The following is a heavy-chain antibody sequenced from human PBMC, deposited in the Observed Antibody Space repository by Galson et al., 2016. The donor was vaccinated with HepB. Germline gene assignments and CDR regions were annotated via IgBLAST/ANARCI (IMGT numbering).Heavy chain of an antibody. CDR3: ARGPRRWVVLESYDHYYYGLDV. J-gene: IGHJ6*02. Sequence: SLRLSCAASGFTFSSYWMHWVRQAPGEGLVWVSHIDSDGITTTYADFVKGRFTIPRDNSRNMLYLQVNSLRVEDTAVYYCARGPRRWVVLESYDHYYYGLDVWGQGTTVNVPS. D-gene: IGHD3-3*01. CDR2: IDSDGITT. CDR1: GFTFSSYW. V-gene: IGHV3-74*01.